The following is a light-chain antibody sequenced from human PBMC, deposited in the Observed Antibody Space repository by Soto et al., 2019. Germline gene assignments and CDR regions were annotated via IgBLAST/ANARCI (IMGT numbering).Light chain of an antibody. Sequence: DIQMTQSPSTLSASVGDRVTITCRASQSISSWLAWYQQKPGKAPKLLIYDASSLESGVPSRFSGSGSGTEFTLTISSLKPDDFATYYCQQYQSYSRTFGQGTKGDIK. CDR2: DAS. CDR3: QQYQSYSRT. CDR1: QSISSW. V-gene: IGKV1-5*01. J-gene: IGKJ1*01.